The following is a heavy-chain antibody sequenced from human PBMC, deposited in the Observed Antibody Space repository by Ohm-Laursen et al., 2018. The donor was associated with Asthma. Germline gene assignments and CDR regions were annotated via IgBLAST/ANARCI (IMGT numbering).Heavy chain of an antibody. V-gene: IGHV1-18*01. Sequence: VASVKVSCKASGYTFTSYGISWVRQAPGQGLEWMGWISAYNGNTNYAQKLQGRVTMTTDTSTSTAYMELRSLRSDDTAVYYCARDNHSRDLNYYYYGMDVWGQGTTVTVSS. CDR2: ISAYNGNT. J-gene: IGHJ6*02. CDR3: ARDNHSRDLNYYYYGMDV. CDR1: GYTFTSYG. D-gene: IGHD5-24*01.